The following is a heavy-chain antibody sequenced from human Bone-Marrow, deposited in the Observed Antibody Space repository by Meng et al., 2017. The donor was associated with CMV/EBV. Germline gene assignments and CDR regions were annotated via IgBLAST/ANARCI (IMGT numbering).Heavy chain of an antibody. CDR3: ARGSGSYYAEYFQH. V-gene: IGHV3-21*01. D-gene: IGHD1-26*01. J-gene: IGHJ1*01. CDR2: ISSSSSYI. CDR1: GFTFSSYE. Sequence: GESLKISCAASGFTFSSYEMNWVRQAPGKGLEWVSSISSSSSYIYYADSVKGRFTISRDNAKNSLYLQMNSLRAEDTAVYYCARGSGSYYAEYFQHWGQGTLVTVSS.